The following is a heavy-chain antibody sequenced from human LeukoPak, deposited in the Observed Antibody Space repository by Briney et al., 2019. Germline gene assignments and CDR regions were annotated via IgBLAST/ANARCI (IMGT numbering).Heavy chain of an antibody. CDR2: INYHSQPT. J-gene: IGHJ5*02. CDR1: GFTFSTFH. CDR3: VRDFQRSLES. Sequence: GGSLRLSCTASGFTFSTFHMHWVRQAPGKGLEWVSYINYHSQPTYYADSVKGRFTISRDNAKSSLYPQLNDLRAEDTAVYYCVRDFQRSLESWGQGTPVTVSS. D-gene: IGHD1-1*01. V-gene: IGHV3-48*01.